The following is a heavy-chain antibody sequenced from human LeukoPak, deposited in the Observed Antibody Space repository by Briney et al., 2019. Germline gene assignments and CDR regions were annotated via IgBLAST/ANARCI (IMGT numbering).Heavy chain of an antibody. V-gene: IGHV3-33*01. D-gene: IGHD1-26*01. J-gene: IGHJ6*02. CDR1: GFTFSSYG. CDR2: IWYDGSNK. Sequence: PGRSLRLSCAASGFTFSSYGMHWVRQAPGKGLEWVAVIWYDGSNKYYADSVKGRFTISRDNSKNTLYLQMNSLRAEDTAVYYCARGRVGATTDYYYGMDVWGQGTTVTVSS. CDR3: ARGRVGATTDYYYGMDV.